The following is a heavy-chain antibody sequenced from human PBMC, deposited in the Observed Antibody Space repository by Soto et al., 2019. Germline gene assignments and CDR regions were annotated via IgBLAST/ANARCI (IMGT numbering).Heavy chain of an antibody. CDR1: GYTFASYA. Sequence: QVQLVQSGAEVQQPGASVKVDYKASGYTFASYAISWMRQAPGQGLEWMGWISAYNGNTNYAQKLQGRVTMTTDTSTSTAHMELRSLRSDDTAVYYCARDPPPPDYWGQGTLVTVSS. CDR3: ARDPPPPDY. J-gene: IGHJ4*02. CDR2: ISAYNGNT. V-gene: IGHV1-18*01.